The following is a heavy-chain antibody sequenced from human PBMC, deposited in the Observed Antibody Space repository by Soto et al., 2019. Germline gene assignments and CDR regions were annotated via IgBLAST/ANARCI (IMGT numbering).Heavy chain of an antibody. CDR3: ARLGYYHSGGPP. V-gene: IGHV4-59*11. CDR1: GGNIRGLY. Sequence: PSVLKPHPSTVFGGNIRGLYWRWIRQPPGKGLEWIGEINDSGRPNYNASLKSRLTISLDTSKNQFSLKLSSVTAADTAVYYCARLGYYHSGGPPWGQGTLVTVPS. D-gene: IGHD3-22*01. CDR2: INDSGRP. J-gene: IGHJ4*02.